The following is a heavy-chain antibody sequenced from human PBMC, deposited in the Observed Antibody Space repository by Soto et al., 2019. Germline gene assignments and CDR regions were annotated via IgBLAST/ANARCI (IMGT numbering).Heavy chain of an antibody. Sequence: SGPTLVKPTQTLTLTCTFSGFSLSTSGVGVGWIRQPPGKALEWLALIYWNDDKRYSPSLKSRLTITKDTSKNQVVLTMTNMDPVDTATYYCAHTALKYYDFWSGPLYYFDYWGQGTLVTVSS. CDR2: IYWNDDK. CDR3: AHTALKYYDFWSGPLYYFDY. D-gene: IGHD3-3*01. J-gene: IGHJ4*02. CDR1: GFSLSTSGVG. V-gene: IGHV2-5*01.